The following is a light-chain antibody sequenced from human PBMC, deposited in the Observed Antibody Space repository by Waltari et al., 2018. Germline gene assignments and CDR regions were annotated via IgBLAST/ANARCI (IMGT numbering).Light chain of an antibody. CDR1: QGIGTM. Sequence: EIVLTQSPGTLSLSLGERVTLSCRASQGIGTMFASYQKKPGQPPRLLIYGASLRAAGTPDRVSGSGSGTHFSLTISRLEPEDFAVYYCQHYVRLPVTFGQGTKVQIK. CDR2: GAS. V-gene: IGKV3-20*01. CDR3: QHYVRLPVT. J-gene: IGKJ1*01.